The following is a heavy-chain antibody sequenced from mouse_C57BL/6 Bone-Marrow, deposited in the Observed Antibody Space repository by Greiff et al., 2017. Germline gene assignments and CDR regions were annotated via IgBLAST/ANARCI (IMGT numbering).Heavy chain of an antibody. D-gene: IGHD1-1*01. Sequence: QVQLQQPGAELVKPGASVKLSCKASGYTFTSYWMHWVKQRPGQGLEWIGMIRPNSGSTNYNEKFKSKATLTVDKSSSTAYMQLSSLTSEDAAVYYCARGTYYGSYWYFDVWGTGTTVTVSS. J-gene: IGHJ1*03. CDR1: GYTFTSYW. CDR2: IRPNSGST. CDR3: ARGTYYGSYWYFDV. V-gene: IGHV1-64*01.